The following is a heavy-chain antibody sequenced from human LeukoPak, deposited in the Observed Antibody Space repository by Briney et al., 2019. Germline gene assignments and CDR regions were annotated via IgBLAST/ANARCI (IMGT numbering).Heavy chain of an antibody. CDR2: IIPIFGTA. CDR1: GGTFSSYA. V-gene: IGHV1-69*01. CDR3: GVGGYSYGQKTYYYYYYMDV. D-gene: IGHD5-18*01. J-gene: IGHJ6*03. Sequence: ASVKVSCKASGGTFSSYAISWVRQAPGQGLEWMGGIIPIFGTANYAQKFQGRVTITADESTSTAYMELSSLRSEDTAVYYCGVGGYSYGQKTYYYYYYMDVWGKGTTVTVSS.